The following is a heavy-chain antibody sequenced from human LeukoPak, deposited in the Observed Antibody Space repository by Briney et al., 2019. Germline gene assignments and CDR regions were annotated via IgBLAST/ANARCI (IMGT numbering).Heavy chain of an antibody. CDR1: GGSFSGYY. Sequence: PSETLFLTCAVYGGSFSGYYWSWIRQPPGKGLEWIGEISHSGSTNYNPSLKSRVTISVDKSKNQFSLKLSSVTAADTAVYYCARSSGLDAFDIWGQGTMVTVSS. CDR2: ISHSGST. CDR3: ARSSGLDAFDI. J-gene: IGHJ3*02. D-gene: IGHD6-19*01. V-gene: IGHV4-34*01.